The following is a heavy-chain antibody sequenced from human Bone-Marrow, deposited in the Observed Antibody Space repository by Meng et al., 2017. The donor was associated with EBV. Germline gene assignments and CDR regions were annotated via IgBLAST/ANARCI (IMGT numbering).Heavy chain of an antibody. Sequence: EPAPGLVNPSESLSLTCTVSGGYISCSSYYWGWIRKPPGKGLEWIGEIYHTGSTNYNPSLKSRVTISVDRSKNQLSLKVRSVTAADTAVYYCARRALAGDVSVYFDYWDQGTLVTVSS. CDR1: GGYISCSSYY. J-gene: IGHJ4*02. CDR3: ARRALAGDVSVYFDY. CDR2: IYHTGST. V-gene: IGHV4-39*07. D-gene: IGHD2-21*01.